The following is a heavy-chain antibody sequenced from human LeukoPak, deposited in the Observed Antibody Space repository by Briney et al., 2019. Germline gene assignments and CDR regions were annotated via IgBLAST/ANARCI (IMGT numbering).Heavy chain of an antibody. CDR1: GYTFTSDG. D-gene: IGHD4-17*01. V-gene: IGHV1-18*01. CDR2: ISAYNGNT. J-gene: IGHJ4*02. Sequence: EASVKVSCKASGYTFTSDGFNWVRQAPGHGLEWMGWISAYNGNTYSAQKFQGRLTMTTDTSTRTAYLELRSLRSDDTAIYYCARGYGLNPVDYWGQGTLVTASS. CDR3: ARGYGLNPVDY.